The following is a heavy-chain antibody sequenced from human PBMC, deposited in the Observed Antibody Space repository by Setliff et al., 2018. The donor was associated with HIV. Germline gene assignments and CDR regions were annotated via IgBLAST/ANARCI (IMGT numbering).Heavy chain of an antibody. V-gene: IGHV3-21*01. J-gene: IGHJ4*02. CDR1: AFTFSSYS. Sequence: GGSLRLSCEVSAFTFSSYSMNWVRQAPGKGLEWIASISSGGDYMYVSDSLKGRFTISRDNAKNSLYLQMNSLRAEDTAVYYCARVPGWRAPFWGQGTLVTVSS. D-gene: IGHD6-19*01. CDR2: ISSGGDYM. CDR3: ARVPGWRAPF.